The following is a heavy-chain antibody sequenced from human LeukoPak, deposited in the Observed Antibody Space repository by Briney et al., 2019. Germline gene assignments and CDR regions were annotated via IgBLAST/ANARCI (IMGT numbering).Heavy chain of an antibody. CDR2: ISSSGSTI. Sequence: PGGSLRLSCSASGFTFSDYYKSWIRQAPGKGLEWVSYISSSGSTIYYADSVKGRFTISRDNAKNSLYLQMNSLRAEDTAVYYCARETPAVGTGSQHWGQGTLVTVSS. D-gene: IGHD6-19*01. CDR3: ARETPAVGTGSQH. CDR1: GFTFSDYY. V-gene: IGHV3-11*01. J-gene: IGHJ1*01.